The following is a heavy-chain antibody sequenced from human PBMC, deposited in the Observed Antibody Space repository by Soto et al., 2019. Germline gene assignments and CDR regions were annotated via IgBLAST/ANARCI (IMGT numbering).Heavy chain of an antibody. CDR1: GGSFKSGSYS. Sequence: PSETLSLTCTVSGGSFKSGSYSWSWIRQPPGKGLEWIGYVYHTERTSYNPSLKSRVSISMDTSKNQFSLNLDSVTAADTAVFFCARDFAYFDSWGQGTLVTVSS. V-gene: IGHV4-61*01. J-gene: IGHJ4*02. CDR3: ARDFAYFDS. CDR2: VYHTERT. D-gene: IGHD3-3*01.